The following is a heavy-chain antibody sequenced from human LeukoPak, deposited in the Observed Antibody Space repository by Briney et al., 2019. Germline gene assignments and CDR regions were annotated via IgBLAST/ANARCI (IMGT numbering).Heavy chain of an antibody. CDR1: GGSFSGYY. V-gene: IGHV4-34*01. CDR2: IYHSGST. J-gene: IGHJ5*02. D-gene: IGHD3-3*01. Sequence: SETLSLTCAVYGGSFSGYYWSWIRQPPGKGLAWSGYIYHSGSTYYNPSLKSRVTISVDRSKNQFSLKLSSVTAADTAVYYCARNDVLRFLEYSFDPWGQGTLVTVSS. CDR3: ARNDVLRFLEYSFDP.